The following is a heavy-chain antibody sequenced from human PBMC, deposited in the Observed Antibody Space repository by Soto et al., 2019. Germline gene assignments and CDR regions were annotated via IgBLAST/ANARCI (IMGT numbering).Heavy chain of an antibody. Sequence: EVHLVESGGVVVQPGGSLRLSCAASGFTFDDHNMHWVRQASGKGLEWVSLISWDGETTYYADSVKGRFTISRDNNKNSLYLQMNALTTEDTALYYCASSQGDYWGQGTLVTVAS. CDR1: GFTFDDHN. CDR3: ASSQGDY. CDR2: ISWDGETT. J-gene: IGHJ4*02. V-gene: IGHV3-43*01.